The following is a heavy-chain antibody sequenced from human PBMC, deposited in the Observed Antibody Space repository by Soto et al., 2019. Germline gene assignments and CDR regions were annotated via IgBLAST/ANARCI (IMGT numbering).Heavy chain of an antibody. V-gene: IGHV3-9*01. CDR3: AKDTSSGGLAKGAFDI. Sequence: GGSLRLACAASGFTFDDYAMHWVRQAPGKGLEWVSNINWNSGSIGYADSVKGRFTISRDNAKNSLYLQMNSVRAEDTALYYCAKDTSSGGLAKGAFDIWGQGTMVTVSS. CDR1: GFTFDDYA. CDR2: INWNSGSI. D-gene: IGHD6-19*01. J-gene: IGHJ3*02.